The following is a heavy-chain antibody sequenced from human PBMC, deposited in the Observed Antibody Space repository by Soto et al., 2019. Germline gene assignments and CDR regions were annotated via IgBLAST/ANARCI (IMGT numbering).Heavy chain of an antibody. D-gene: IGHD3-3*01. CDR2: ISGSGGRT. CDR1: GFTFSSYA. V-gene: IGHV3-23*01. J-gene: IGHJ6*03. Sequence: EVQLLESGGGLVQPGGSLRLSCAASGFTFSSYAMSWVRQAPGKGLEWVSSISGSGGRTHYADSMKGRFTISRDNSKNRLYLQMNSLRAEDTAVYYCAKGPTIFGVVITAAYYVDGWGKGTTVNVS. CDR3: AKGPTIFGVVITAAYYVDG.